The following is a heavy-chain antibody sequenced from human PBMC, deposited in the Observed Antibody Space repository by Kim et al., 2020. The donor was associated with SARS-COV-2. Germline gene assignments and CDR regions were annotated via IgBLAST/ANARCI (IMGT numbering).Heavy chain of an antibody. D-gene: IGHD3-3*01. Sequence: YAARVKGRFTISRDDSKNTLYLQMNSLKPEDTAVYYCTSDSGDFWSGIDYWGQGTLVTVSS. CDR3: TSDSGDFWSGIDY. V-gene: IGHV3-15*01. J-gene: IGHJ4*02.